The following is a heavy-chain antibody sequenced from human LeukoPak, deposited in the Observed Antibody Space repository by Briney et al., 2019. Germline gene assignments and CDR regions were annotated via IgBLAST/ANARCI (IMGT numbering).Heavy chain of an antibody. V-gene: IGHV3-30*02. D-gene: IGHD6-19*01. CDR1: GFTFSSYG. CDR3: AKADSSGWLTTLDY. CDR2: IRYDGSNK. J-gene: IGHJ4*02. Sequence: GGSLRLSCAASGFTFSSYGMHWVRQAPGKGLEWVAFIRYDGSNKYYADSVKGRFTISRDNSKNTLYLQMNSLRAEDTAVYYSAKADSSGWLTTLDYWGQGTLVTVSS.